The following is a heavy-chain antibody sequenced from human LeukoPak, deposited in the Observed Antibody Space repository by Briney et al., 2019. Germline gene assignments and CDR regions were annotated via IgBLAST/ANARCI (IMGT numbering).Heavy chain of an antibody. V-gene: IGHV3-21*01. Sequence: NPGGSLRLSCAASGFTFSGYSMNWVRQAPGKGLEWVSSISSSSSYIYYADSVKGRFTISRDNAKNSLYLQMNSLRAEDTAVYYCANAAGAYCSSTSCYLSYFDYWGQGTLVTVSS. D-gene: IGHD2-2*01. CDR3: ANAAGAYCSSTSCYLSYFDY. J-gene: IGHJ4*02. CDR1: GFTFSGYS. CDR2: ISSSSSYI.